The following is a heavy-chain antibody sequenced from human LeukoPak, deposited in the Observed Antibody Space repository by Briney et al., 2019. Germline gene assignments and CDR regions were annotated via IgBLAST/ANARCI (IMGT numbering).Heavy chain of an antibody. CDR2: IYHSGRS. D-gene: IGHD6-19*01. CDR1: GASISSDY. J-gene: IGHJ4*02. CDR3: ARRRIGMDSSGWYASGDYYFDN. V-gene: IGHV4-59*01. Sequence: SETLSLTCIVSGASISSDYWSWIRQPPGKGLEWMGYIYHSGRSNYNPSLKRRVTISIDTSKNQFSLKMSSVTAADTAVYYCARRRIGMDSSGWYASGDYYFDNWGQGTLVSVSS.